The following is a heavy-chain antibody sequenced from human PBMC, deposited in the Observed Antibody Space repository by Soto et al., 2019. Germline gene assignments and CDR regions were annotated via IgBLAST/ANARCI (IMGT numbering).Heavy chain of an antibody. CDR1: GYTFTSYA. V-gene: IGHV1-3*01. D-gene: IGHD6-13*01. Sequence: ASVKVSCKASGYTFTSYAMHWVRQAPGQRLEWMGWINAGNGNTKYSQKFQGRVTITRDTSASTAYMELSSPRSEDTAVYYCAGGSSWYYFDYWGQGTLVTVST. J-gene: IGHJ4*02. CDR2: INAGNGNT. CDR3: AGGSSWYYFDY.